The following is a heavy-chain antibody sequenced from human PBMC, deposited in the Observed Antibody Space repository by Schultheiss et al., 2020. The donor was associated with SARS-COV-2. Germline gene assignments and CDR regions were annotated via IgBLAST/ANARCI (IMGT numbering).Heavy chain of an antibody. CDR1: GFTFDDYA. CDR3: AKDEVQLSMEDAFDI. CDR2: ISWNSGSI. Sequence: SCAASGFTFDDYAMHWVRQAPGKGLEWVSGISWNSGSIGYADSVKGRFTISRDNAKNSLYLQMNSLRAEDTALYYCAKDEVQLSMEDAFDIWGQGTMVTVSS. J-gene: IGHJ3*02. V-gene: IGHV3-9*01. D-gene: IGHD5-18*01.